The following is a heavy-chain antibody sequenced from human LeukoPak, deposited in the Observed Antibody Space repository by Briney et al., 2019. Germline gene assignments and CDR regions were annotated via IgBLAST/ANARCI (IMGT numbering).Heavy chain of an antibody. CDR3: ARDEDYGIFVNIDY. Sequence: ASVTVSCKASGYTFTSYGISWVRQAPGQGLEWMGYISSHNHNAQYAQKFQDRLTLTTDTSTSTFYMELSRLRSDDTAVYYCARDEDYGIFVNIDYWGQGTLVTVSS. CDR1: GYTFTSYG. CDR2: ISSHNHNA. J-gene: IGHJ4*02. V-gene: IGHV1-18*01. D-gene: IGHD4-17*01.